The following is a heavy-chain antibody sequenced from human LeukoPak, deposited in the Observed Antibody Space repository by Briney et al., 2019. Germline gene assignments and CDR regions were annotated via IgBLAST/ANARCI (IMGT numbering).Heavy chain of an antibody. CDR2: IKSKTDGGTT. V-gene: IGHV3-15*01. J-gene: IGHJ4*02. CDR1: RFTFSTYN. D-gene: IGHD7-27*01. CDR3: ARAGGWGYLDY. Sequence: PGGSLRLSCAASRFTFSTYNMNWVRQAPGKGLEWVGRIKSKTDGGTTDYAAPVKGRFTNSRDDSKNTLYLQMNSLRAEDTAVYYCARAGGWGYLDYWGQGTLVTVSS.